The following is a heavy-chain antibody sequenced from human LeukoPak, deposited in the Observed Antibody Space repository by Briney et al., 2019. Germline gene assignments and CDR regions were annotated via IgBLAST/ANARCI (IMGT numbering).Heavy chain of an antibody. D-gene: IGHD2-2*01. CDR3: ARHRTVVVPAAMDY. V-gene: IGHV4-38-2*01. CDR2: IYHSGST. J-gene: IGHJ4*02. CDR1: GYSISSGYY. Sequence: SETLSLICAVSGYSISSGYYWGWIRQPPGKGLEWIGSIYHSGSTYYNPSLKSRVTISVDTSKNQFSLKLSSVTAADTAVYYCARHRTVVVPAAMDYWGQGTLVTVSS.